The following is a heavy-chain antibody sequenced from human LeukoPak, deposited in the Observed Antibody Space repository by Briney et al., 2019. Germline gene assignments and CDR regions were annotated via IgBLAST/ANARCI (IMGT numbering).Heavy chain of an antibody. CDR3: ARALPRYFDY. CDR2: TYYRSKWYN. Sequence: SQTLSLTCAISGDSVSGNSATWNWIRQSPSRGLEWLGRTYYRSKWYNEYAPSVKGRIAFNPDTSKNQFSLQLDSVTPEDTAVYYCARALPRYFDYWGQGTLVAVSS. CDR1: GDSVSGNSAT. D-gene: IGHD2-21*02. V-gene: IGHV6-1*01. J-gene: IGHJ4*02.